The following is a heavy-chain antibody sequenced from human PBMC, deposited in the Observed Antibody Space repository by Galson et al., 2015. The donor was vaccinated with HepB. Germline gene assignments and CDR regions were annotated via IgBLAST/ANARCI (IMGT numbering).Heavy chain of an antibody. CDR3: AKDPYLYSALAGTMAGFDY. J-gene: IGHJ4*02. Sequence: SLRLSCAASGSAFSNYGMHWVRQAPGKGLEWVAVISYDGSNKYYADSVEGRFTISRDNSKNTLYLQMNSLRAEDTALYYCAKDPYLYSALAGTMAGFDYWGQGTLVTVSS. V-gene: IGHV3-30*18. CDR2: ISYDGSNK. D-gene: IGHD3-10*01. CDR1: GSAFSNYG.